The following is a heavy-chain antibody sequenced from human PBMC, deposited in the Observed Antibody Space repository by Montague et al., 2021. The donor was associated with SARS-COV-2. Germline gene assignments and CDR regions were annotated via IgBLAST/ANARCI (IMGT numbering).Heavy chain of an antibody. CDR1: SGSISSGGSISSGGYY. CDR2: IYYSGST. V-gene: IGHV4-31*03. Sequence: TLSLTCTVSSGSISSGGSISSGGYYWSWIRQHPGKGLEWIGYIYYSGSTSYNPSLKSRVTISVDTSKNQFSLKLSSVTAADTAVYYCARDLGHRYGAGWFDPWGQGTLVTVSS. J-gene: IGHJ5*02. D-gene: IGHD5-18*01. CDR3: ARDLGHRYGAGWFDP.